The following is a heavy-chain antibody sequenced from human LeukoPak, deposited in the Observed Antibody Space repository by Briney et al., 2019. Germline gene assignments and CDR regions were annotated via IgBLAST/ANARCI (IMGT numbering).Heavy chain of an antibody. CDR3: ASVGYRYGQNRDGFAY. CDR1: GGSISSYY. D-gene: IGHD5-18*01. J-gene: IGHJ4*02. Sequence: SETLSLTCTVSGGSISSYYWSWIRQPPGKGLEWIGYIYNSGSTNYNPSLKSRVTISVDTSKNQFSLKLSSVTAADTAAYSCASVGYRYGQNRDGFAYCGQGTLVSVSS. V-gene: IGHV4-59*01. CDR2: IYNSGST.